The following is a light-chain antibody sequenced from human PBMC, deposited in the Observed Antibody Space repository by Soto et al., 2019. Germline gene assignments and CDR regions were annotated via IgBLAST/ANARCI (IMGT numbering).Light chain of an antibody. CDR2: AAS. CDR3: QQYYRWPVT. J-gene: IGKJ4*01. CDR1: LFIANH. V-gene: IGKV3-15*01. Sequence: IVVTQSPATLSVSPGERVTFSCKASLFIANHLAWYQHKPGQSPRLLIHAASTGAPGVPARFSGSWSGAEFTLTIDSLQSDDSAIYYCQQYYRWPVTFGGGTKVELK.